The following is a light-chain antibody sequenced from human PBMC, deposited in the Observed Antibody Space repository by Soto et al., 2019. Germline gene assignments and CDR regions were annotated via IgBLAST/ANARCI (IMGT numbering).Light chain of an antibody. CDR1: QSISTW. CDR2: DAS. J-gene: IGKJ1*01. Sequence: GDRVTITCRASQSISTWLAWYRQTPGKAPSLLIYDASSLESGVPSRFSGSGSGTEFTLTISSLQPDDFATYYCLQYDTYSWTFGQGTKVDIK. V-gene: IGKV1-5*01. CDR3: LQYDTYSWT.